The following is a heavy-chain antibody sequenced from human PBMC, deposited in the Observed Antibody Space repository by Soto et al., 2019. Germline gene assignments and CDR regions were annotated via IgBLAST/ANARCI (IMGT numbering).Heavy chain of an antibody. V-gene: IGHV1-2*02. CDR2: INPSSGGT. CDR3: ARDFRTYSHGVDV. CDR1: GYPFTGPY. Sequence: QAQLVQSETEVKKPGASVKVSCKASGYPFTGPYIYWVRQAPGQGLEWMGWINPSSGGTEFAEKFQGRVTVTRDTSIRTVFLELNSLTSDDTGVYFCARDFRTYSHGVDVWGQGTAVTVSS. D-gene: IGHD4-4*01. J-gene: IGHJ6*02.